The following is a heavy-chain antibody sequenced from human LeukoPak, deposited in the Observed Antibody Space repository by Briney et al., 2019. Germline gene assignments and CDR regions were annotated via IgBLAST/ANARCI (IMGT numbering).Heavy chain of an antibody. J-gene: IGHJ4*02. D-gene: IGHD2-2*01. V-gene: IGHV1-69*05. CDR2: IIPIFGTA. CDR3: ARDHGVGLGYCSSTSCFPGDY. Sequence: ASVKVSCKPSGGTFSTYTVSWVRQAPGQGLEWMGGIIPIFGTAKYAQKLQGRVTMTTDTSTSTAYMELRSLRSDDTAVYYCARDHGVGLGYCSSTSCFPGDYWGQGTLVTVSS. CDR1: GGTFSTYT.